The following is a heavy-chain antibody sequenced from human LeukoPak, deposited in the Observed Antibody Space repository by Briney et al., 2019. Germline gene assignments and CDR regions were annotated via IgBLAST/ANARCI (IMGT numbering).Heavy chain of an antibody. V-gene: IGHV3-30*02. J-gene: IGHJ4*02. CDR3: AKALAVAGPLFDY. CDR1: GFTFSSYG. CDR2: IRYDGSNK. Sequence: GRSLRLSCAASGFTFSSYGMHWVRQAPGKGLEWVAFIRYDGSNKYYADSVKGRFTISRDNSKNTLYLQMNSLRAEDTAVYYCAKALAVAGPLFDYWGQGTLVTVSS. D-gene: IGHD6-19*01.